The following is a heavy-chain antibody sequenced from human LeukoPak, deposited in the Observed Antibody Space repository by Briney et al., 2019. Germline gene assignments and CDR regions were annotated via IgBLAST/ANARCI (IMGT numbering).Heavy chain of an antibody. V-gene: IGHV3-74*01. CDR2: INSDGSST. CDR1: GFTFSSYW. J-gene: IGHJ4*02. Sequence: GGSLRLSCAASGFTFSSYWMHWVRQTPGKGLVWVSRINSDGSSTVSADSVKGRFTISRDNAMNTLYLQMNNLRAEDTAVYYCARDLRSPSDTNTAIDYWGQGTLVTVSS. CDR3: ARDLRSPSDTNTAIDY.